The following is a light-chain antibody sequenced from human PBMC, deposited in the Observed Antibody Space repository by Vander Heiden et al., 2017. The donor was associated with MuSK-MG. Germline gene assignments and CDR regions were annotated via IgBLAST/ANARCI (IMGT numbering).Light chain of an antibody. CDR2: DAS. J-gene: IGKJ5*01. CDR1: QSISNT. V-gene: IGKV3-15*01. CDR3: QQDKSWPIT. Sequence: IVMTQSPATVSVFSGERATLSCRASQSISNTLAWYQLKAGQAPRLLIYDASARASGIPARFSGSGSGTEFTLTISSLQSEDVAVYYCQQDKSWPITFGQGTLLEI.